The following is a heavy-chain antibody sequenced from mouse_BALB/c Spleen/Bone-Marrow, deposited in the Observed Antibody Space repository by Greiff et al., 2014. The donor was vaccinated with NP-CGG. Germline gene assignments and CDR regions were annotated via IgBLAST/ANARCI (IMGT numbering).Heavy chain of an antibody. J-gene: IGHJ4*01. CDR3: TRDLYDGYHYYAMDY. V-gene: IGHV5-6-4*01. CDR1: GFTFSSYT. Sequence: DVKLQESGGGLVKPGGSLKLSCAASGFTFSSYTMSWVRQTPEKRLEWVATISSGDSYTYYPDSVKGRFTISRDNAKNTLYLQMSSLKSEDTAMYYCTRDLYDGYHYYAMDYWGQGTSVTVSS. D-gene: IGHD2-3*01. CDR2: ISSGDSYT.